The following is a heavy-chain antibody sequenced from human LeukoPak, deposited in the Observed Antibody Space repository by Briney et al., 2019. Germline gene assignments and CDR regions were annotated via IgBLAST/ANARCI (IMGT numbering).Heavy chain of an antibody. D-gene: IGHD2-15*01. CDR3: ARDRGGGHMDV. V-gene: IGHV3-13*01. J-gene: IGHJ6*03. Sequence: GGSLRLSCAASGFTFTTYDMHWVRQAPGKGLEWVSAIGTTGDTYYPSSVKGRFTISRENAKNSLYLQMNSLRAGDTAVYYCARDRGGGHMDVWGKGTTVTISS. CDR1: GFTFTTYD. CDR2: IGTTGDT.